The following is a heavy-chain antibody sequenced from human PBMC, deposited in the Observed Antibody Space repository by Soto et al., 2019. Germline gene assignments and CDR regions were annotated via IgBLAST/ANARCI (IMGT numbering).Heavy chain of an antibody. Sequence: SETLSLTCTVSGGSISSYYWSWIRQPPGKGLEWIGYIYYSGSTNYNPSLKSRVTISVDTSKNQFSLKLSSVTAADTAVYYCARRNYDILTGYYKFDYWGQGTLVTVS. J-gene: IGHJ4*02. CDR1: GGSISSYY. CDR3: ARRNYDILTGYYKFDY. V-gene: IGHV4-59*08. CDR2: IYYSGST. D-gene: IGHD3-9*01.